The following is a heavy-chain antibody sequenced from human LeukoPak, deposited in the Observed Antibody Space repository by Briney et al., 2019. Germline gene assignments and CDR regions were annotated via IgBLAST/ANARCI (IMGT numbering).Heavy chain of an antibody. CDR1: GFTFSSYS. D-gene: IGHD5-24*01. CDR3: ARAKVREMATIPFDY. CDR2: ISSSSSYI. V-gene: IGHV3-21*01. Sequence: GGSLRLSCAASGFTFSSYSMNWVRQAPRKGLEWVSSISSSSSYIYYADSVKGRFTISRDNAKNSLYLQMNSLRAEDTAVYYCARAKVREMATIPFDYWRQGTLVTVSS. J-gene: IGHJ4*02.